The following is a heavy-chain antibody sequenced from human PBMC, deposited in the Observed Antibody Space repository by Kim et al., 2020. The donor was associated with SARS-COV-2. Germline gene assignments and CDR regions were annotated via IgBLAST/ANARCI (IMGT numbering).Heavy chain of an antibody. CDR2: IYYSGST. CDR3: ARVYYGSGSYYLIDY. CDR1: GGSISSSSYY. V-gene: IGHV4-39*01. Sequence: SETLSLTCTVSGGSISSSSYYWGWIRQPPGKGLEWIGSIYYSGSTYYNPSLKSRVTISVDTSKNQFSLKLSSVTAADTAVYYCARVYYGSGSYYLIDYWGQGTLVTVSS. D-gene: IGHD3-10*01. J-gene: IGHJ4*02.